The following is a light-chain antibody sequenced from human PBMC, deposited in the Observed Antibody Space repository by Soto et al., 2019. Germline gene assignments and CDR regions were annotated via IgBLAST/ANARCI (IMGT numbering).Light chain of an antibody. J-gene: IGKJ1*01. V-gene: IGKV3-15*01. Sequence: VIRQSPGSLSVAPGERATLSCRASQSVSSNLAWYQQKPGQAPRLLIYGASTRATGIPARFSGSGSGTEFTLTISSLQSEDSAVYYCQQYNNWPQTFGQGTKVDIK. CDR2: GAS. CDR3: QQYNNWPQT. CDR1: QSVSSN.